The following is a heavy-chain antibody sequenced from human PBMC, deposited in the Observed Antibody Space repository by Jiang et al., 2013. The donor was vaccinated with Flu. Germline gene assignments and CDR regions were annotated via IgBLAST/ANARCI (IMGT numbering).Heavy chain of an antibody. V-gene: IGHV4-39*01. Sequence: ALLKPSETLSLTCTVSGGSISSSSYYWGWIRQPPGKGLEWIGSIYYSGSTYYNPSLKSRVTISVDTSKNQFSLKLSSVTAADTAVYYCARRRLMYCSSTSCLSENWFDPWGQGTLVTVSS. CDR2: IYYSGST. CDR1: GGSISSSSYY. D-gene: IGHD2-2*01. CDR3: ARRRLMYCSSTSCLSENWFDP. J-gene: IGHJ5*02.